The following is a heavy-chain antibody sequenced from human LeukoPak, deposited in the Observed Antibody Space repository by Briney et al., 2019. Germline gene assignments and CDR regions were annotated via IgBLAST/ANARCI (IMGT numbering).Heavy chain of an antibody. CDR1: GLTFSSYA. Sequence: PGGSLRLSCAASGLTFSSYAMSWVRQAPGSGLEWVSTISGNGVSTHYADSVKGRFTISRDNSKNMLYLQMNSLRAEDTAVYYRAWELPSFDYWGQGTLVTVSS. CDR2: ISGNGVST. J-gene: IGHJ4*02. CDR3: AWELPSFDY. V-gene: IGHV3-23*01. D-gene: IGHD1-26*01.